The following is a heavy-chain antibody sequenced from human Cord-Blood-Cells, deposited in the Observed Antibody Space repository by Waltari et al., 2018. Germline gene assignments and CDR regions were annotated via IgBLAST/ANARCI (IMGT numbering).Heavy chain of an antibody. Sequence: QVQLQESGPGLVKPSQTLSLTCTVSGGSISSGDYYWSWIRQPPGKGLGWIGYLYYSGGTYNNPPLKSRVTISVDTSKNQFSLKLSSVTAADTAVYYCARRRGGGYYDFWSGYFNWFDPWGQGTLVTVSS. CDR2: LYYSGGT. CDR1: GGSISSGDYY. D-gene: IGHD3-3*01. J-gene: IGHJ5*02. CDR3: ARRRGGGYYDFWSGYFNWFDP. V-gene: IGHV4-30-4*08.